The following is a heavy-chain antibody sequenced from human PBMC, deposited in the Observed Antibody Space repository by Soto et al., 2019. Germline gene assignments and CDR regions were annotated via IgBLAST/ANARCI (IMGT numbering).Heavy chain of an antibody. CDR3: ARARIAAVGLYYYYYVLDV. J-gene: IGHJ6*02. CDR1: GGSFSASY. Sequence: QVHIQQWGAGLLKPSETLSLTCTVFGGSFSASYWGWLRQSPWKGLEWIGEINHSGTTNYNPSLKRRVTISVDTSQNQFSLRLSSVTAADTAVYYCARARIAAVGLYYYYYVLDVWGQGTTVTVSS. D-gene: IGHD6-13*01. CDR2: INHSGTT. V-gene: IGHV4-34*01.